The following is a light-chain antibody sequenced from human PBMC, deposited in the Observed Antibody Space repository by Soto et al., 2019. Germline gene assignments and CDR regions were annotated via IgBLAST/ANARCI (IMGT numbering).Light chain of an antibody. J-gene: IGLJ1*01. CDR3: GSWDSSMSAYV. V-gene: IGLV1-51*01. Sequence: VLTQPPSVSSAPGQKVTISCSGSSSNIGGNSVSWYQQLPGTAPKLLIYDDNKRPSGIPDRFSGSQSGTSATLGITGFQTGDEADYYCGSWDSSMSAYVFGTGTKVTVL. CDR2: DDN. CDR1: SSNIGGNS.